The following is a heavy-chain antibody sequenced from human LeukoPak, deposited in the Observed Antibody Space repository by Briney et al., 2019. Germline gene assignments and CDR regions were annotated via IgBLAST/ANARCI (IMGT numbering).Heavy chain of an antibody. D-gene: IGHD3-9*01. Sequence: PSETLSLTCTVSGGSISSYYWSWIRQPPGKGLEWIGYIYYSGSTNYNPSLKSRVTISVDTSKNQFSLKLSSVTAADTAVYYCARALLTGYYFFDPWGQGTLVTVSS. V-gene: IGHV4-59*01. CDR2: IYYSGST. J-gene: IGHJ5*02. CDR3: ARALLTGYYFFDP. CDR1: GGSISSYY.